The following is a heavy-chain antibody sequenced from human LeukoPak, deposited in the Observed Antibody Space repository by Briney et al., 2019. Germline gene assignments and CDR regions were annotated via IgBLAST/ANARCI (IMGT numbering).Heavy chain of an antibody. CDR3: SGLYNYGMDV. J-gene: IGHJ6*02. CDR1: GFTFSTYS. Sequence: PGGSLRLSCAASGFTFSTYSMNWVRQAPGQGLEWVSSISSRSHYIYYADSVKGRFTISRDNAKNSLYLQMNSLRAEDTAVYYCSGLYNYGMDVWGQGTTVTVSS. V-gene: IGHV3-21*01. CDR2: ISSRSHYI.